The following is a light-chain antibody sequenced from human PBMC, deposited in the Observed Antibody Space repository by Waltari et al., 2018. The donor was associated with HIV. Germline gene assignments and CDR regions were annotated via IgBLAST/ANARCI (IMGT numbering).Light chain of an antibody. CDR1: SPNIGDADFD. V-gene: IGLV1-40*01. CDR3: QSFDYDSSLTVL. Sequence: QSVLTQPPSVSGAPGQTVTIPCSGSSPNIGDADFDVHWYQQLPGTAPKLLIYGNRIRPSGVPDRFSGSKSGTSASLAITGLQPEDEADYYCQSFDYDSSLTVLFGGGTKLTVL. CDR2: GNR. J-gene: IGLJ2*01.